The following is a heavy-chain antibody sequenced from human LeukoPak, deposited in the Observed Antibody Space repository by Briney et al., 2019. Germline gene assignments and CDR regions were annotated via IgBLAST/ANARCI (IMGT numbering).Heavy chain of an antibody. D-gene: IGHD1-1*01. J-gene: IGHJ4*02. CDR3: ARCTTGRTFGSLREIKRSREIDY. V-gene: IGHV3-21*01. CDR2: ISGTGSGSSVGT. Sequence: GGSLRLSCVASGFSFSTYAMSWVRQAPGKGLEWVSAISGTGSGSSVGTYYADSVKGRFTISRDNAKNSLYLQMNSLRVEDTAVYYCARCTTGRTFGSLREIKRSREIDYWGQGTLVTVSS. CDR1: GFSFSTYA.